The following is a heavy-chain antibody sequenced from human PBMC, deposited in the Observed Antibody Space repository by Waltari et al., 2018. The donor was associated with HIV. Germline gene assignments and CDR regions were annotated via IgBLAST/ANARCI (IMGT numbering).Heavy chain of an antibody. J-gene: IGHJ4*02. CDR2: STKAGGGS. CDR1: GFTFRSYA. CDR3: AKFYTDGVSVDY. V-gene: IGHV3-23*01. D-gene: IGHD3-16*01. Sequence: EVQLLESGGGLVQPGGSLRLSCAASGFTFRSYAMSWVRQAPGKGLAWVSTSTKAGGGSYYADSGKVRFIISRDNSRTTLSLQMNSLRADDTAVYYCAKFYTDGVSVDYWGQGTLVTVSS.